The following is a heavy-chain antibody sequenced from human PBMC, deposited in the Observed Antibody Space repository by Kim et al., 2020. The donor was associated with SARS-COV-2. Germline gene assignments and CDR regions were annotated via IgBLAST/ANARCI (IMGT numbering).Heavy chain of an antibody. D-gene: IGHD3-9*01. Sequence: SETRSLTCAVYGGSFSGYYWSWIRQPPGKGLEWIGEINHSGSTNYNPSLKSRVTISVDTSKNQFSLKLSSVTAADTAVYYCASPWTGTGVLYGSKYYYYGMDVWGQGTTVTVSS. CDR3: ASPWTGTGVLYGSKYYYYGMDV. J-gene: IGHJ6*02. CDR1: GGSFSGYY. CDR2: INHSGST. V-gene: IGHV4-34*01.